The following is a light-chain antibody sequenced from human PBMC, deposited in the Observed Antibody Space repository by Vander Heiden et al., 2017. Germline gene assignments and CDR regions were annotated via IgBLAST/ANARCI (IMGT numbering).Light chain of an antibody. CDR2: WAS. V-gene: IGKV4-1*01. J-gene: IGKJ4*01. CDR1: QSVLYSSNNKNY. Sequence: DIVMPQSPDSLAVSLGERATINCKSSQSVLYSSNNKNYLAWYQQKPGQPPKLLIYWASTRESGVPDRFSGSGSGTDFTLTISSLQAEDVAVYYCQQYYSTPLLTFGGGTKVEIK. CDR3: QQYYSTPLLT.